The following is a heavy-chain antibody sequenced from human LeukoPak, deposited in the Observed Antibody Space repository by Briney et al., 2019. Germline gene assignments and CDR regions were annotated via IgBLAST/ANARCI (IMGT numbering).Heavy chain of an antibody. J-gene: IGHJ4*02. CDR1: GFTFSSNW. V-gene: IGHV3-74*01. CDR2: INGDGSIT. CDR3: ARGGYYGAHTDFDY. Sequence: GSLRLSCAASGFTFSSNWMHWVRQAPGKGLMWVSHINGDGSITNHADSVKGRFTISRDNAENTLFLQMNSLRAEDTSVYYCARGGYYGAHTDFDYWGQGTLVTVSS. D-gene: IGHD4/OR15-4a*01.